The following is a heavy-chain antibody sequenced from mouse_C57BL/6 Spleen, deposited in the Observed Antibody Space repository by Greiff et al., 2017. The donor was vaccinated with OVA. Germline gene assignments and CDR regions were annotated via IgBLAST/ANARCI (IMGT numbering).Heavy chain of an antibody. CDR3: AKEDTTVVGRYFDV. Sequence: VQVVESGPGLVAPSQCLSITCTVSGFSLTSYGVSWVRQPPGKGLEWLGVIWGDGNTKYHAALMSRLSISKDNSKSQVFLKLNSLQTDDTATYYGAKEDTTVVGRYFDVWGTGTTVTVSS. CDR2: IWGDGNT. CDR1: GFSLTSYG. J-gene: IGHJ1*03. V-gene: IGHV2-3*01. D-gene: IGHD1-1*01.